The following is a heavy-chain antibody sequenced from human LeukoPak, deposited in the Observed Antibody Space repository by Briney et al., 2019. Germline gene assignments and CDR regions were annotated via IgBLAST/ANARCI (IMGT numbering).Heavy chain of an antibody. Sequence: GGSLRLSCAASGFTFSSYGMHWVRQAPGKGLDWVAVISYDGTNKYYADSVKGRFTISRDNSKNTLYLQMNSLRAEDTAVYYCARGPERTGVGTRYYYDMDVWGQGTTVTVSS. CDR1: GFTFSSYG. CDR3: ARGPERTGVGTRYYYDMDV. V-gene: IGHV3-30*03. D-gene: IGHD2-8*01. CDR2: ISYDGTNK. J-gene: IGHJ6*02.